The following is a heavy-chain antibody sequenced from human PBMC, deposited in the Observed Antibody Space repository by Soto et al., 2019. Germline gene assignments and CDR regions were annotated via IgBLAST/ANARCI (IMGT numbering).Heavy chain of an antibody. CDR1: GFTFRSYS. J-gene: IGHJ4*02. D-gene: IGHD5-18*01. CDR3: ASGYSYNGIDY. V-gene: IGHV3-21*01. CDR2: ISSSSYI. Sequence: RLSCAATGFTFRSYSMNWVRQAPGKGLEWVSSISSSSYIYYADSVKGRFTISRDNAKNSLYLQMNSLRAEDTAVYYCASGYSYNGIDYWGQGTLVTVSS.